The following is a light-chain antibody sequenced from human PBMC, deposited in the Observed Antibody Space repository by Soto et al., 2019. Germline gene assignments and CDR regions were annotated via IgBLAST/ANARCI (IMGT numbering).Light chain of an antibody. CDR1: QSVSSN. Sequence: ETVMTQSPATLSVSPGERATLSCRASQSVSSNLAWYQQKPGQAPRLLIYGASTRATGIPARFSGSGSGTEFTLTISSLQSEDFAVYYCQQYSNWPPITFGQGTRLEIK. CDR3: QQYSNWPPIT. J-gene: IGKJ5*01. V-gene: IGKV3-15*01. CDR2: GAS.